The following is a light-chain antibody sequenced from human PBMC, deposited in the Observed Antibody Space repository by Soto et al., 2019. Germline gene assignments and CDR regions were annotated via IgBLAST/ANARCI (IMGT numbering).Light chain of an antibody. Sequence: DIQMTQSPSSLSASVGDRVTIACRASQRIKNYLNWYQQKPGKAPKLLIYGVSNLQSGVPSRFSGSETGTDFTLTISSLQPEVFATYYCQQSYSIPLTFGGGTKVEIK. CDR3: QQSYSIPLT. V-gene: IGKV1-39*01. J-gene: IGKJ4*01. CDR1: QRIKNY. CDR2: GVS.